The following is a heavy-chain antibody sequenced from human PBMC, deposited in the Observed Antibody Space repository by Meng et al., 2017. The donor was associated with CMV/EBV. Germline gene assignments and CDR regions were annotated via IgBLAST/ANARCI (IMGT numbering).Heavy chain of an antibody. J-gene: IGHJ6*02. D-gene: IGHD3-3*01. V-gene: IGHV1-8*03. CDR1: GYTFTSYD. CDR2: MNPNSGNT. CDR3: ARDQSPTIFGVAVYYYGMDV. Sequence: ASVKVSCKASGYTFTSYDINWVRQATGQGLEWMGWMNPNSGNTGYAQKFQGRVTITRNTSISTAYMELSSLRSDDTAVYYCARDQSPTIFGVAVYYYGMDVWGQGTTVTVSS.